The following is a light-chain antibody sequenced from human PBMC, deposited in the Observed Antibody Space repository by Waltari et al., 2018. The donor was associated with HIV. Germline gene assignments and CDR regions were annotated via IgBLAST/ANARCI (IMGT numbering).Light chain of an antibody. J-gene: IGLJ1*01. CDR2: TDK. CDR3: AAWDDSLIAHV. CDR1: TASLRSNA. V-gene: IGLV1-44*01. Sequence: QSVLPQPPSMSGTPGQRVTISCSGRTASLRSNAVNWYQQLPGTAPKLLIYTDKQRPSGLPDRFSGSKSGTSASLAISGLQSDDEADYYCAAWDDSLIAHVFGPGTKVTVL.